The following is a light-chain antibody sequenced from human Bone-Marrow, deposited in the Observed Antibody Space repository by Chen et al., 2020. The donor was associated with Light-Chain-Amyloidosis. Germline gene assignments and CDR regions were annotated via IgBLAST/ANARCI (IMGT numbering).Light chain of an antibody. CDR1: QDIRNY. CDR2: DAS. V-gene: IGKV1-33*01. Sequence: DIQMTQSPSPLSASVGDRVTITCQASQDIRNYLNWYQQKPGKAPKLLIYDASNLETGVPSRFSGSGSETDFTFTISSLQPEDIATYYCQQYDNLPRLTFGGGTKVEIK. CDR3: QQYDNLPRLT. J-gene: IGKJ4*01.